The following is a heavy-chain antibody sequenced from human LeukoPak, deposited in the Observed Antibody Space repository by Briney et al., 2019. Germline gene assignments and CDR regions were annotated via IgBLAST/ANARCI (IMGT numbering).Heavy chain of an antibody. CDR1: GFTFSSYW. V-gene: IGHV3-7*01. CDR2: IKQDGSEK. D-gene: IGHD6-13*01. J-gene: IGHJ3*02. CDR3: ARDSSSWYGNDALDI. Sequence: PGGSLRLSCAASGFTFSSYWMSWVRQAPGKGLEWVANIKQDGSEKYYVDSVKGRFTISRDNAKNSLYLQMNSLRAEDTAVYYCARDSSSWYGNDALDIWGQGTMVTVSS.